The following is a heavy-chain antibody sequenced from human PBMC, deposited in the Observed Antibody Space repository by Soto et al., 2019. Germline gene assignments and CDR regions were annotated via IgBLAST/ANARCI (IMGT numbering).Heavy chain of an antibody. D-gene: IGHD6-19*01. V-gene: IGHV1-69*06. CDR2: IIPIFGTA. CDR3: ARASRTNIAVAGPYYGMDV. J-gene: IGHJ6*02. Sequence: SVKVSCKASGGTFSSYAISWVRQAPGQGLEWMGGIIPIFGTANYAQKFQGRVTITADKSTSTAYMELSSLRSEDTAVYYCARASRTNIAVAGPYYGMDVWGQGTTVTVS. CDR1: GGTFSSYA.